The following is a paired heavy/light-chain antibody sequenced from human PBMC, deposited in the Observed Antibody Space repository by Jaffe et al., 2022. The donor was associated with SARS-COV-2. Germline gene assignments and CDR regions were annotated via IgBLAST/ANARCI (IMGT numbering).Light chain of an antibody. Sequence: SYVLTQPPSVSVAPGQTARITCGGNNIGSKSVHWYQQKPGQAPVLVVYDDSDRPSGIPERFSGSNSGNTATLTISRVEAGDEADYYCQVWDSSSDDVVFGGGTKLTVL. J-gene: IGLJ2*01. CDR1: NIGSKS. CDR2: DDS. V-gene: IGLV3-21*02. CDR3: QVWDSSSDDVV.
Heavy chain of an antibody. D-gene: IGHD2-21*02. CDR2: IYYSGST. V-gene: IGHV4-59*01. CDR3: ARAIGPVVVVTARNLHFDP. J-gene: IGHJ5*02. Sequence: QVQLQESGPGLVKPSETLSLTCTVSGGSISSYYWSWIRQPPGKGLEWIGYIYYSGSTNYNPSLKSRVTISVDTSKNQFSLKLSSVTAADTAVYYCARAIGPVVVVTARNLHFDPWGQGTLVTVSS. CDR1: GGSISSYY.